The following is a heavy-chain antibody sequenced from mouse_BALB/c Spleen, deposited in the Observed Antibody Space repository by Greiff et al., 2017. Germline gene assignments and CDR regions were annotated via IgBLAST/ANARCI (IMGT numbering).Heavy chain of an antibody. CDR2: INPSTGYT. CDR3: ARDLLSRFAY. J-gene: IGHJ3*01. D-gene: IGHD1-1*01. CDR1: GYTFTSYW. Sequence: QVQLKQSGAELAKPGASVKMSCKASGYTFTSYWMHWVKQRPGQGLEWIGYINPSTGYTEYNQKFKDKATLTADKSSSTAYMQLSSLTSEDSAVYYCARDLLSRFAYWGQGTLVTVSA. V-gene: IGHV1-7*01.